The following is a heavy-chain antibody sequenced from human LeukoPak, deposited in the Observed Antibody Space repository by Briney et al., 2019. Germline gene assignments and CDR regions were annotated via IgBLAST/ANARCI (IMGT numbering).Heavy chain of an antibody. CDR3: ARGSPSGGDYPSLTTNYYIDV. V-gene: IGHV4-34*01. CDR1: GGSFSGYY. CDR2: INHSGST. J-gene: IGHJ6*03. Sequence: SSETLSLTCAVYGGSFSGYYWSWIRQPPGKGLEWIGEINHSGSTNYNPSLKSRVTISVDTSKNQFSLKLSSVTAADTAVYNCARGSPSGGDYPSLTTNYYIDVWGKGTTVTVSS. D-gene: IGHD4-17*01.